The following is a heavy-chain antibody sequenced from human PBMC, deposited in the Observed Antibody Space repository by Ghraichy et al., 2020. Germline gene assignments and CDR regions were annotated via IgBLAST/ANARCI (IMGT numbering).Heavy chain of an antibody. CDR3: AREFSGSFPDY. D-gene: IGHD1-26*01. CDR2: IKQDGSEK. Sequence: GGSLRLSCAASGFTFSSYWMSWVRQAPGKGLEWVANIKQDGSEKYYVDSVKGRFAISRDNAKNSLYLQMNSLRAEDTAVYYCAREFSGSFPDYWGQGTLVTVSS. V-gene: IGHV3-7*03. J-gene: IGHJ4*02. CDR1: GFTFSSYW.